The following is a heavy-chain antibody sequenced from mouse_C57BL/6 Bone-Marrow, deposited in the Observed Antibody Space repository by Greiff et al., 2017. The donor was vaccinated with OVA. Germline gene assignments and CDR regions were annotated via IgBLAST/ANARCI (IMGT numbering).Heavy chain of an antibody. CDR3: AREDLLTYGSSYFAY. J-gene: IGHJ3*01. V-gene: IGHV1-80*01. Sequence: QVQLQQSGAELVKPGASVKISCKASGYAFSSYWMNWVKQRPGKGLEWIGQIYPGDGDTNYNGKFKGKATLTADKSSSTAYMQLSSLTSEDSAVYFCAREDLLTYGSSYFAYWGQGTLVTVSA. CDR1: GYAFSSYW. D-gene: IGHD1-1*01. CDR2: IYPGDGDT.